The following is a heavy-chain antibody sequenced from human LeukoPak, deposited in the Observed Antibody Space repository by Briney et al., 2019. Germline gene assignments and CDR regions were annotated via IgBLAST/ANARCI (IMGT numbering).Heavy chain of an antibody. J-gene: IGHJ4*02. Sequence: EASVKVSCKASGYTFTSYDINWVRQATGQGLEWMGWMNPNSGNTGYAQKFQGRVTITRNTSISTAYMELSSLRSEDTAVYYCARGVYDFWSGYPSFDYWGQGTLVTVSS. CDR2: MNPNSGNT. CDR3: ARGVYDFWSGYPSFDY. V-gene: IGHV1-8*03. D-gene: IGHD3-3*01. CDR1: GYTFTSYD.